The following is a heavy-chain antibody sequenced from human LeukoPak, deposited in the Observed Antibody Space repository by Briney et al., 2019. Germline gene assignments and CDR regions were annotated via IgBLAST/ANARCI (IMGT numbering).Heavy chain of an antibody. CDR1: GGSFSGYY. D-gene: IGHD2-15*01. Sequence: SETLSLTCAVYGGSFSGYYWSWIRQPPGKGLEWIGEINHSGSTNYNPSLKSRVTISVDTSKNQFSLKLSSVTAADTAVYYCARVVAAIFWFDPWGQGTLVTVSS. J-gene: IGHJ5*02. V-gene: IGHV4-34*01. CDR2: INHSGST. CDR3: ARVVAAIFWFDP.